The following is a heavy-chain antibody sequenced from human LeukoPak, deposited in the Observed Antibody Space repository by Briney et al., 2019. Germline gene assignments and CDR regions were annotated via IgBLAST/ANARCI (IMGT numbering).Heavy chain of an antibody. CDR2: MSNSGLT. CDR1: GGSMNSYY. CDR3: ARLHYDDPTSWFDP. J-gene: IGHJ5*02. Sequence: SETQSLTCTVSGGSMNSYYWSWIRQPPGKGLEWIGYMSNSGLTNYNPSLKSRVTISVDTSKNQFSLKLRSVTAADTAVYYCARLHYDDPTSWFDPWGQGTLVTVSS. V-gene: IGHV4-59*08. D-gene: IGHD3-16*01.